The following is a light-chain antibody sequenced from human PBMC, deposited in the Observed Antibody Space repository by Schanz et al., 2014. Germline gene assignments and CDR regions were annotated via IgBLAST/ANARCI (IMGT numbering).Light chain of an antibody. CDR1: QSVFRSY. V-gene: IGKV3-11*01. Sequence: EIVLTQSPGTLSLSPGERATLSCRASQSVFRSYLAWYQQKPGLAPRLLIYDGSIRATGIPDRFSGSGSGTDFTLTINSLEPEDFAVYYCQQRRSWPPLTFGGGTKVEIK. CDR3: QQRRSWPPLT. CDR2: DGS. J-gene: IGKJ4*01.